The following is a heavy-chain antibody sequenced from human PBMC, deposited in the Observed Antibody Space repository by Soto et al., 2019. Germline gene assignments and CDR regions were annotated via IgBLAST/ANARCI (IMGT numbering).Heavy chain of an antibody. J-gene: IGHJ5*02. CDR3: ARGATHGSSWYFWFDP. Sequence: QVQLVQSGAEVRMPGSSVKVSCKASGGTFSTYTINWVRQAPGQGLEWMGGIIPLFGTTNYAQKVKGRVTITADESTSTAYMELSSLRADDAAVYYCARGATHGSSWYFWFDPWGQGTLVTVSA. V-gene: IGHV1-69*01. CDR1: GGTFSTYT. CDR2: IIPLFGTT. D-gene: IGHD6-13*01.